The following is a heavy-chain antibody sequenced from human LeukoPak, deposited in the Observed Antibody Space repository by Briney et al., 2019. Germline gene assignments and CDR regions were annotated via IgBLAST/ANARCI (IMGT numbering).Heavy chain of an antibody. CDR3: ARLLGDYDPGWFDP. J-gene: IGHJ5*02. V-gene: IGHV4-59*08. Sequence: SETLSLTCTVSGGSISSYYWSWIRQPPGKGLEWIGYIYYSGSTNYNPSLKSRVTISVDTSKNQFSLKLSSVTAADTAVYYCARLLGDYDPGWFDPWGQGTLVTVSS. CDR1: GGSISSYY. CDR2: IYYSGST. D-gene: IGHD4-17*01.